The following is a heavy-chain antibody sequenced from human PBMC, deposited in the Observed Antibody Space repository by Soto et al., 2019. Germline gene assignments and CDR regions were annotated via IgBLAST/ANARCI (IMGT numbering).Heavy chain of an antibody. Sequence: PGGSLRLSCAASGFTFSSYGMHWVRQAPGKGLEWVAVISYDVSSKYYADSVKGRFTISRDNSKNTLYLQMNSLRAEDTTVYYCAKPLRLYDRSGFDAFDIWGQGTMVTVS. CDR1: GFTFSSYG. D-gene: IGHD3-22*01. CDR2: ISYDVSSK. CDR3: AKPLRLYDRSGFDAFDI. J-gene: IGHJ3*02. V-gene: IGHV3-30*18.